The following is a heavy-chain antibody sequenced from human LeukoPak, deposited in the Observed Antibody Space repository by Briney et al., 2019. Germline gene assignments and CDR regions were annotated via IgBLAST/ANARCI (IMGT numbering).Heavy chain of an antibody. J-gene: IGHJ4*02. CDR3: ARESYSSRAGDY. V-gene: IGHV1-18*04. D-gene: IGHD2-21*01. CDR1: GYTFTRYY. CDR2: ISAYNGNT. Sequence: ASVKVSCKASGYTFTRYYLHWVRQAPGQGLEWMGWISAYNGNTNYAQKLQGRVTMTTDTSTSTAYMELRSLRSDDTAVYYCARESYSSRAGDYWGQGTLVTVSS.